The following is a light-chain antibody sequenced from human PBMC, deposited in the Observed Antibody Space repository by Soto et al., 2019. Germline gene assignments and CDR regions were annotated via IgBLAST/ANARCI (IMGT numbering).Light chain of an antibody. CDR3: CSYSCSTTQTYI. V-gene: IGLV2-23*02. CDR2: EVS. CDR1: HSDVGSYNL. J-gene: IGLJ1*01. Sequence: QSVLTQPASVSASPGQSTTTSCTGTHSDVGSYNLVSWYQQHPGKAPKVIIYEVSERPSGVSDRFSGSKSGNTASLMISGLQAEDESDYYCCSYSCSTTQTYIFGRGTKVTVL.